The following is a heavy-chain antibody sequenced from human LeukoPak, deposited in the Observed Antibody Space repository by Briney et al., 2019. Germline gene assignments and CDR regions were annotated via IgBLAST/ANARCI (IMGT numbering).Heavy chain of an antibody. D-gene: IGHD1-26*01. V-gene: IGHV3-30*19. CDR3: TRASGSYYNFDY. CDR2: ISFDGNTQ. J-gene: IGHJ4*02. CDR1: GFRFSGYG. Sequence: GGSLRLSCAASGFRFSGYGMHWVRQAPGKGLEWVAVISFDGNTQYLADSVRGRFTISRDNSKTTLDLQMNSLRTEDTALYYCTRASGSYYNFDYWGQGTLVTVSS.